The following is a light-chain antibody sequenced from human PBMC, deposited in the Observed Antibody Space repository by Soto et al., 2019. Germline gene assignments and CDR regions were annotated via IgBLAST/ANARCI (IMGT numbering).Light chain of an antibody. CDR2: AAS. J-gene: IGKJ5*01. Sequence: AIRMTQSPSSLSASTGDRVTITCRASQGISSYLAWYQQKPGKAPKLLIYAASTLQSGVPSRFSGSGSGTDFTLTISCLQSEDFATYFCQQYDRFPNTFGQGTRLEIK. CDR3: QQYDRFPNT. V-gene: IGKV1-8*01. CDR1: QGISSY.